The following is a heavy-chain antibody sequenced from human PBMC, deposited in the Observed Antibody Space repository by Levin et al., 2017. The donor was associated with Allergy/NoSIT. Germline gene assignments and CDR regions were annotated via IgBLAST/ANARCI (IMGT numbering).Heavy chain of an antibody. CDR3: ARDLEGVRGYKPYCYMDV. D-gene: IGHD5-24*01. CDR2: IYVTGST. CDR1: GDSISRGFYY. V-gene: IGHV4-61*02. J-gene: IGHJ6*03. Sequence: SETLSLTCSVSGDSISRGFYYWSWIRQPAGVGLEWIGRIYVTGSTTYSPSLKSRVTISLDRSKDQASLKINSVTAADTAVYYCARDLEGVRGYKPYCYMDVWGKGTTVTVSS.